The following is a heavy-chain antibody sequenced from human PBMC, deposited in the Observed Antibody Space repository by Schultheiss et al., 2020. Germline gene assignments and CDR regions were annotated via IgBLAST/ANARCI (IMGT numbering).Heavy chain of an antibody. CDR1: GGSFSGYY. J-gene: IGHJ6*03. Sequence: SETLSLTCAVYGGSFSGYYWSWIRQPPGKGLEWIGEINHSGSTNYNPSLKSRVTISVDTSKNQLSLKVSSVTAADTAVYYCARGFRPRYYYYYMDVWGKGTTVTVSS. CDR3: ARGFRPRYYYYYMDV. D-gene: IGHD2/OR15-2a*01. CDR2: INHSGST. V-gene: IGHV4-34*01.